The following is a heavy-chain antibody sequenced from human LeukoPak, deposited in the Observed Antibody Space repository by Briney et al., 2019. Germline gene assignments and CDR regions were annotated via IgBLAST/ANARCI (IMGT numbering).Heavy chain of an antibody. D-gene: IGHD3-22*01. Sequence: SETLSLTCIVSGGSISPYYWSWIRQPPGDGLEWIGYIYYSGSTNYNPSLKSRVTISVDTSKNQFSLKLSSVTAADTAVYYCARDRGNYYDSSGYYPAYYFDYWGQGTLVTVSS. CDR2: IYYSGST. V-gene: IGHV4-59*01. CDR1: GGSISPYY. CDR3: ARDRGNYYDSSGYYPAYYFDY. J-gene: IGHJ4*02.